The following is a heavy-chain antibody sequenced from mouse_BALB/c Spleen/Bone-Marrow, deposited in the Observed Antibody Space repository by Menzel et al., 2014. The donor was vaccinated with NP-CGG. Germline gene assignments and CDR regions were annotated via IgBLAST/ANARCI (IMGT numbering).Heavy chain of an antibody. CDR3: ARLNYYGNLFV. D-gene: IGHD1-1*01. CDR2: INPDSSTI. J-gene: IGHJ1*01. V-gene: IGHV4-1*02. Sequence: DVKLQESGGGLVQPGGSLKLSCAASGFDFSRYWMSWVRQAPGKGLEWIGEINPDSSTINYTPSLKDEFIISRDNAKNTLYLQMSKVRPEDTALYYCARLNYYGNLFVWGAGTTVTVSS. CDR1: GFDFSRYW.